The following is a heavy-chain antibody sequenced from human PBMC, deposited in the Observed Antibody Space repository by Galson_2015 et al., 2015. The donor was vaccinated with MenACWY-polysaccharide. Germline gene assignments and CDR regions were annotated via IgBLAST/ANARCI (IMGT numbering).Heavy chain of an antibody. CDR3: ARGLRLGGMDV. CDR1: GFTFSSYS. J-gene: IGHJ6*02. V-gene: IGHV3-21*01. D-gene: IGHD4-17*01. Sequence: SLRLSCAASGFTFSSYSMNWVRQAPGKGLEWVSSMSSSSSYIYYADSVKGRFTISRDNAKNSLYLQMNSLRAEDTAVYYCARGLRLGGMDVWGQGTTVTVSS. CDR2: MSSSSSYI.